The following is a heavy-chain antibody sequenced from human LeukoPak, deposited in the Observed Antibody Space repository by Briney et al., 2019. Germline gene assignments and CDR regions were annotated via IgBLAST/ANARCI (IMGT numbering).Heavy chain of an antibody. CDR3: AREKRDYGGNRPDY. V-gene: IGHV3-21*01. J-gene: IGHJ4*02. D-gene: IGHD4-23*01. CDR1: GFTFSSYV. CDR2: ISSSSSDI. Sequence: GGSLRLSCAASGFTFSSYVMNWVRQAPGKGLEWVSSISSSSSDIYYADSVKGRFTISRDNAKNSLYLQMNSLGAEDTAVYYCAREKRDYGGNRPDYWGQGTLVTVSS.